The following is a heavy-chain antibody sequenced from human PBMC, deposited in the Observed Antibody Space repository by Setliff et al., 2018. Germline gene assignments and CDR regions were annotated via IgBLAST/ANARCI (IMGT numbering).Heavy chain of an antibody. CDR3: ARRNAIQLWPYDGFDI. Sequence: ASVKVSCKASGFTSTNYAIHWVRQAPGQRPECMGWIHAGNGDTKYSQKFQGRVTITRDTSATTAYMELSSLRSEDTAVYYCARRNAIQLWPYDGFDIWGQGTMVTVSS. D-gene: IGHD5-18*01. V-gene: IGHV1-3*01. CDR2: IHAGNGDT. J-gene: IGHJ3*02. CDR1: GFTSTNYA.